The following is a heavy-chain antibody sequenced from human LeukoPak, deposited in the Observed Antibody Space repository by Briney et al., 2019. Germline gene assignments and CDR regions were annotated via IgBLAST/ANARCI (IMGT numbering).Heavy chain of an antibody. CDR1: GGSISSGSYY. J-gene: IGHJ3*02. CDR3: ARDTSYYDSSGYYYDRDAFDI. D-gene: IGHD3-22*01. CDR2: IYTSGST. V-gene: IGHV4-61*02. Sequence: SETLSLTCTVSGGSISSGSYYWSWIRQPAGKGLEWIGRIYTSGSTNYNPSLKSRVTISVDTSNNQFSLKLRSVTAADTAVYYCARDTSYYDSSGYYYDRDAFDIWGQGTMVTVSS.